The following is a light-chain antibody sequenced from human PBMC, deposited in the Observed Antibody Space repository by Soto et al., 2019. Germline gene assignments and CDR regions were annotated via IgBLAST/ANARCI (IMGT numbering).Light chain of an antibody. V-gene: IGKV3-20*01. CDR3: QQYGSSSLT. CDR1: QSVSSSY. CDR2: GAS. Sequence: EIVLTQSPGTLSLSPGERATLSCRASQSVSSSYLAWYQQKPGQAPRLLIYGASGRATGIPDRFSGSGSGRDFNRTISRLEPEDFAVYYCQQYGSSSLTFGGGTQVESK. J-gene: IGKJ4*01.